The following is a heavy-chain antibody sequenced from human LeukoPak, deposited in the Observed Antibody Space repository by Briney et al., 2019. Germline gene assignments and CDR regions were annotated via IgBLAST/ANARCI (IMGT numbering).Heavy chain of an antibody. D-gene: IGHD1-26*01. V-gene: IGHV4-30-4*08. CDR1: GGSISSGDYY. CDR3: ARGFLVGADTPDY. J-gene: IGHJ4*02. Sequence: SETLSLTCTVSGGSISSGDYYWSWIRQPPGKGLEWIGYIYYSGSTYYNPSLKGRVTISVDTSKNQFSLKLSSVTVADAAVYYCARGFLVGADTPDYWGQGTLVTVSS. CDR2: IYYSGST.